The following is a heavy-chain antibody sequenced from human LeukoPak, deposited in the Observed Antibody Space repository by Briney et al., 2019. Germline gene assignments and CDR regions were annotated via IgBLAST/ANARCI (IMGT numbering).Heavy chain of an antibody. J-gene: IGHJ4*02. CDR2: FDPEDGET. CDR3: ATAGYCDILTGYRHYFDY. Sequence: ASVKVSCKVSGYTLTELSMHWVRQAPGKGLEWMGGFDPEDGETIYAQKFQGRVTMTEDTSTVTAYMELSSLRSEDTAVYYCATAGYCDILTGYRHYFDYWGQGTLVTVSS. V-gene: IGHV1-24*01. D-gene: IGHD3-9*01. CDR1: GYTLTELS.